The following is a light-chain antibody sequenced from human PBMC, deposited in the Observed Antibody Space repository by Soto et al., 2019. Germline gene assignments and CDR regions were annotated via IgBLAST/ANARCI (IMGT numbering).Light chain of an antibody. CDR1: QPISNY. J-gene: IGKJ2*01. CDR3: QQSDTFPFT. Sequence: DIQMTQSPSSLSASVGDRVTITCRASQPISNYLNWYQQKPGKAPKFLISAASTLQSGVPSRFSGYGSGTDFTLAISSLHPDDFATYYCQQSDTFPFTFGQGTKLDIK. CDR2: AAS. V-gene: IGKV1-39*01.